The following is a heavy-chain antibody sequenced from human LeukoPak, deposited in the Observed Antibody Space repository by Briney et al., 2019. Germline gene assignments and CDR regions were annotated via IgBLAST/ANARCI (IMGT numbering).Heavy chain of an antibody. CDR3: ARDRDILTGFYYYGMDV. V-gene: IGHV3-30*03. J-gene: IGHJ6*02. CDR2: ISYDGSNK. CDR1: AFTFSSYG. Sequence: GASLRLSCAASAFTFSSYGMHWVRQAPGKGLEWVALISYDGSNKYYTDSVKGRFTISRDNPKNTLYLQINSLRAEDTAVYFCARDRDILTGFYYYGMDVWGQGTTVTVSS. D-gene: IGHD3-9*01.